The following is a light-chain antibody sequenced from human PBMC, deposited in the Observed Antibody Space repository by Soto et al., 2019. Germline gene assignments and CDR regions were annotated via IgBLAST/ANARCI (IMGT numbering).Light chain of an antibody. Sequence: DIKMTQSPSTLSGSVGDRVTITCRASQTISSWLAWYQQKPGKAPKLLIYKASTLKSGVPSRFSGSGSGTEFTLPISSLQPDDFATYYCQHYNSYSEAFGQGTKVDIK. CDR3: QHYNSYSEA. CDR2: KAS. CDR1: QTISSW. J-gene: IGKJ1*01. V-gene: IGKV1-5*03.